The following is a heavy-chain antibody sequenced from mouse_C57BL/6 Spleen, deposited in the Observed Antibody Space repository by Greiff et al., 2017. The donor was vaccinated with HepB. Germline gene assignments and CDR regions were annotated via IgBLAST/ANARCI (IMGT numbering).Heavy chain of an antibody. J-gene: IGHJ1*03. V-gene: IGHV5-12*01. D-gene: IGHD1-1*01. CDR1: GFTFSDYY. CDR2: ISNGGGST. CDR3: ARKWFITTDWYFDV. Sequence: EVKLVESGGGLVQPGGSLKLSCAASGFTFSDYYMYWVRQTPEKRLEWVAYISNGGGSTYYPDTVKGRFTISRDNAKNTLYLQMSRLKSEDTAMYYCARKWFITTDWYFDVWGTGTTVTVSS.